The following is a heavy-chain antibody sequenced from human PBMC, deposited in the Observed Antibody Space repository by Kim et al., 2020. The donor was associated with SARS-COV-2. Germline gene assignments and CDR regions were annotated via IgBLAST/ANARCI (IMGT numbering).Heavy chain of an antibody. CDR2: IYYSGST. CDR3: ARRQQQLVRRAFDI. D-gene: IGHD6-13*01. J-gene: IGHJ3*02. CDR1: GGSISSSSYY. Sequence: SETLSLTYTVSGGSISSSSYYWGWIRQPPGKGLEWIGSIYYSGSTYYNPSLKSRVTISVDTSKNQFSLKLSSVTAADTAVYYCARRQQQLVRRAFDIWGQGTMVTVSS. V-gene: IGHV4-39*07.